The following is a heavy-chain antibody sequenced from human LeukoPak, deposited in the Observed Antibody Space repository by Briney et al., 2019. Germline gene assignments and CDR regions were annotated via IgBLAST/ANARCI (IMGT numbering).Heavy chain of an antibody. CDR2: IYTSGST. D-gene: IGHD1-1*01. Sequence: SETLSLTCTVSGGSISSYYWSWIRQPAGKGLEWIGRIYTSGSTNYNPSPKSRVTMSVDTSKNQFSLKLSSVTAADTAVYYCARDWGGTGTTPDWFDPWGQGTLVTVSS. CDR3: ARDWGGTGTTPDWFDP. J-gene: IGHJ5*02. V-gene: IGHV4-4*07. CDR1: GGSISSYY.